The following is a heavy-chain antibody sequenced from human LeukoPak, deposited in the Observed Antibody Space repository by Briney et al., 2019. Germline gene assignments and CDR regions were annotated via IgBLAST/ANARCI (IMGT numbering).Heavy chain of an antibody. Sequence: SETLSLTCAVYGGSFSGYYWSWIRQPPGKGLEWIGEINHSGSTNYNPSLKSRVTISVDTSKNQFSLKLSSVTAADTAVYYCARGVGYCSGGSCYSGYWGQGTLVIVSS. J-gene: IGHJ4*02. V-gene: IGHV4-34*01. CDR3: ARGVGYCSGGSCYSGY. CDR2: INHSGST. CDR1: GGSFSGYY. D-gene: IGHD2-15*01.